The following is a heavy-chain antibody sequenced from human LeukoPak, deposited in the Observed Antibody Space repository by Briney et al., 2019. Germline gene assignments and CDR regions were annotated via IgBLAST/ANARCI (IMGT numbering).Heavy chain of an antibody. J-gene: IGHJ3*02. Sequence: SETLSLTCAVSGGSISSGGYSWSWIRQPPGKGLEWIGYIYHSGSTYYNPSLKSRVTISVDRSKNQFSLKLSPVTAADTAVYYCARGGGAFDIWGQGTMVTVSS. CDR2: IYHSGST. CDR3: ARGGGAFDI. V-gene: IGHV4-30-2*01. CDR1: GGSISSGGYS.